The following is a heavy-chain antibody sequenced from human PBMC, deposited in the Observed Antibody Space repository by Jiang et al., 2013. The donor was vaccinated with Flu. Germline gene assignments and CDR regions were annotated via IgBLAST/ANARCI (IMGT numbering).Heavy chain of an antibody. J-gene: IGHJ6*03. CDR1: GLTFSGYS. CDR2: ISSTGNFI. D-gene: IGHD2-15*01. CDR3: SRDTIVVLPTTISEDYYYYMDV. V-gene: IGHV3-21*01. Sequence: QLVESGGGLVKPGGSLRLSCAAAGLTFSGYSLNWVRQAPGKGLEWVSSISSTGNFIYYADSVKGRFTISRDNAKNSLYLQMNSLRAEDTAVYHCSRDTIVVLPTTISEDYYYYMDVWGRGTTVTV.